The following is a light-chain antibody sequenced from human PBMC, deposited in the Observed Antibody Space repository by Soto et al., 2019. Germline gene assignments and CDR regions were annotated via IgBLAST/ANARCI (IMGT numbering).Light chain of an antibody. CDR1: TSNIGNNY. V-gene: IGLV1-51*01. J-gene: IGLJ2*01. Sequence: QSALTQPPSVSAAPGQKVTISCSGSTSNIGNNYVAWYQQLPGAAPKLLISNNNERPSGIPDRFSGSKSGTSATLDITGLQTGDEADYYCATWDNSLKSGLFGGGTKLTVL. CDR3: ATWDNSLKSGL. CDR2: NNN.